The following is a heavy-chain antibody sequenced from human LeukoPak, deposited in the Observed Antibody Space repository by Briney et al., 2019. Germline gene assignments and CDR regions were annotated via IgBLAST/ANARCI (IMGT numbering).Heavy chain of an antibody. CDR1: GFTFSSDW. CDR3: ADTYYDILTGYYSRFDY. J-gene: IGHJ4*02. Sequence: GGSLRLSCAGSGFTFSSDWMHWVRQAPGKGLEWVSYISSSGSTVYYADSVKGRFTISRDNAKNSLYLQMNSLRAEDTAVYYCADTYYDILTGYYSRFDYWGQGTLVTVSS. D-gene: IGHD3-9*01. V-gene: IGHV3-48*04. CDR2: ISSSGSTV.